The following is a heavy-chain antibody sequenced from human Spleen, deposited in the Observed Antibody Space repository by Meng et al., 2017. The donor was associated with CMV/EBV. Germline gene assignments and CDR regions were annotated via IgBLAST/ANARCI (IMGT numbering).Heavy chain of an antibody. CDR2: ITSKASGGTT. J-gene: IGHJ4*02. Sequence: GESLKISCTTSGITFGDSTMSWVRRAPGKGLEGVGFITSKASGGTTEYAASVKGRFTISRDDSKSIAYLQMNSLRTEDTAVYYCTRVGTRFLEWLLFDYWGQGTLVTVSS. CDR1: GITFGDST. CDR3: TRVGTRFLEWLLFDY. D-gene: IGHD3-3*01. V-gene: IGHV3-49*04.